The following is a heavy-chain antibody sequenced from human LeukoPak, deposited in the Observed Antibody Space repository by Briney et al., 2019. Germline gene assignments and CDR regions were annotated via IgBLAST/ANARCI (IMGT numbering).Heavy chain of an antibody. V-gene: IGHV2-70*11. Sequence: SGPTLVNPTQTLTLTCTFSGFSLRTSGMCVSWIRQPPGKALEWLARIDWDDDKYYSTSLKTRLTISKDTSKNQVVLTMTNMDPVDTATYYCARIRPVFDSSGYYYFDHWGQGTLVTVSS. D-gene: IGHD3-22*01. CDR3: ARIRPVFDSSGYYYFDH. CDR1: GFSLRTSGMC. J-gene: IGHJ4*02. CDR2: IDWDDDK.